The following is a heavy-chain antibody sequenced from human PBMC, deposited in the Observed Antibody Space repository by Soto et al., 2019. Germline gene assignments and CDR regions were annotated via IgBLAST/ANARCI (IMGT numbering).Heavy chain of an antibody. CDR2: ISYDGSNK. Sequence: GGSLRLSCAASGFTFSSYAMHWVRQAPGKGLEWVAVISYDGSNKYYADSVKGRFTISRDNSKNTLYLQMNSLRAEDTAVYYCATTEPKDSSGWYDFVSLDYWGQGTLVTVSS. D-gene: IGHD6-19*01. V-gene: IGHV3-30-3*01. CDR3: ATTEPKDSSGWYDFVSLDY. J-gene: IGHJ4*02. CDR1: GFTFSSYA.